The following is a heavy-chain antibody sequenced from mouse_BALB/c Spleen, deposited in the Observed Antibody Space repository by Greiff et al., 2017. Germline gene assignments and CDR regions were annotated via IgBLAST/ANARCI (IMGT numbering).Heavy chain of an antibody. CDR1: GYSITSDYA. CDR2: ISYSGST. J-gene: IGHJ4*01. D-gene: IGHD2-14*01. V-gene: IGHV3-2*02. Sequence: EVQLQESGPGLVKPSQSLSLTCTVTGYSITSDYAWNWIRQFPGNKLEWMGYISYSGSTSYNPSLKSRISITRDTSKNQFFLQLNSVTTEDTATYYCARGGYDYYAMDYWGQGTSVTVSS. CDR3: ARGGYDYYAMDY.